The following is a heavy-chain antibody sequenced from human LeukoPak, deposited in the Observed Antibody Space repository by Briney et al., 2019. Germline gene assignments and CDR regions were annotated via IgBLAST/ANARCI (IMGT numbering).Heavy chain of an antibody. Sequence: GESLKISCKGSGYSFTNYWIGWVRQMPGKGLEWMGIIYPGDSDTRYSPSFQGQVTISADKSISTAYLQWSSLKASDTAMYYCARRIAVAGTSGWFDPWGQGTLVIVSS. J-gene: IGHJ5*02. CDR2: IYPGDSDT. D-gene: IGHD6-19*01. V-gene: IGHV5-51*01. CDR1: GYSFTNYW. CDR3: ARRIAVAGTSGWFDP.